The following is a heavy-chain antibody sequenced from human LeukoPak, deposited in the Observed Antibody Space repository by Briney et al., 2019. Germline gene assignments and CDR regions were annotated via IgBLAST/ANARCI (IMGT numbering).Heavy chain of an antibody. D-gene: IGHD6-13*01. CDR3: ARAGGSIAAAGTEGINFQH. CDR2: IYYSGST. CDR1: GGSISSYY. V-gene: IGHV4-59*01. Sequence: SETLSLTCTVSGGSISSYYWSWIRQPPGKGLEWIGNIYYSGSTNYNPSLKSRVTISVDTSKNQFSLRLSSVTAADTAVYYCARAGGSIAAAGTEGINFQHWGQGTLVTVSS. J-gene: IGHJ1*01.